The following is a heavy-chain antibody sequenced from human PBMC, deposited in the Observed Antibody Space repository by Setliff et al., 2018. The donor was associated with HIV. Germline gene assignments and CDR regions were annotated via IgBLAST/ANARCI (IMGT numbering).Heavy chain of an antibody. J-gene: IGHJ6*03. CDR3: ARCGHYDSSGYYYSYYYFYMDV. D-gene: IGHD3-22*01. Sequence: ASVKVSCQASGYSFTSYAMNWVRQAPGQRLEWMGWINAGNGNTKYSQKFQGRVTFTRDTSATTAYMELSSLRSEDTAVYFCARCGHYDSSGYYYSYYYFYMDVGG. V-gene: IGHV1-3*01. CDR1: GYSFTSYA. CDR2: INAGNGNT.